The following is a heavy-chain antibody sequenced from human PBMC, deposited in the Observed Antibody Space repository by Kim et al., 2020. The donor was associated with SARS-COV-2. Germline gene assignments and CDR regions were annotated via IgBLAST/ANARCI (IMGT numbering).Heavy chain of an antibody. Sequence: SQTLSLTCVISGDSVSSNSAGWNWIRQSPSRGLEWLGRTYYRSKWYNDYPASVKXXXIIKADTSKNXFSLQLNSVTXEDTAVYYCAXAVDRHLDYWGQGTXVTVSS. CDR1: GDSVSSNSAG. J-gene: IGHJ4*02. CDR2: TYYRSKWYN. V-gene: IGHV6-1*01. CDR3: AXAVDRHLDY.